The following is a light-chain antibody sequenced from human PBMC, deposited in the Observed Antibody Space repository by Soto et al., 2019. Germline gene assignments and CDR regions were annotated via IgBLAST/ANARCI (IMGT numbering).Light chain of an antibody. CDR3: QKYDNWPPIT. CDR1: QSVRNN. Sequence: EIMMTQSPATLSVSPGDTATLSCRASQSVRNNLAWYQQKPGQAPRLLIYYASTRATDIPARFSGSGSGTEFTLTISSLQSEDFALYDCQKYDNWPPITFGQGTRLEIK. V-gene: IGKV3-15*01. J-gene: IGKJ5*01. CDR2: YAS.